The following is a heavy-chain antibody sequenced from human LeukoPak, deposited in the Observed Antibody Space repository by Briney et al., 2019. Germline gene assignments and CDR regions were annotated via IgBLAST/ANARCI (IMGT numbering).Heavy chain of an antibody. CDR1: GFTFSSYS. D-gene: IGHD3-10*01. CDR2: ISSSSSYI. J-gene: IGHJ4*02. Sequence: GGSLRLSCAASGFTFSSYSMNWVRQAPGKGLGWVSSISSSSSYIYCADSVKGRFTISRDNAKNSLCLQMNSLRAEDTAVYYCARQGTMVRGVITDSDYWGQGTLVTVSS. V-gene: IGHV3-21*01. CDR3: ARQGTMVRGVITDSDY.